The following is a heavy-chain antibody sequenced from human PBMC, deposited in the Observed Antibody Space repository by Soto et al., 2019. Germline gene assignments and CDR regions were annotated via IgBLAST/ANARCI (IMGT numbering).Heavy chain of an antibody. J-gene: IGHJ4*02. Sequence: QVQLVQSGAEVRKTGASAKLSCQASGYTFTHYYIHWVRQAPGQGLEWLGIINPDTGTTSYAQTFQGRVTLTTDTSASTVYLELSGLAAEDTAVYYCASCPIYGGDSYFAYWGQGTLVTVSS. V-gene: IGHV1-46*01. D-gene: IGHD2-21*01. CDR2: INPDTGTT. CDR1: GYTFTHYY. CDR3: ASCPIYGGDSYFAY.